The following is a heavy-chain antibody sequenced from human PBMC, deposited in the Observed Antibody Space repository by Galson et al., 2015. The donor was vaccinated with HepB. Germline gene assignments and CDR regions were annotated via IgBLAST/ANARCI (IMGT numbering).Heavy chain of an antibody. CDR1: GFTFSSYS. CDR2: ISSSSSYI. D-gene: IGHD3-3*01. J-gene: IGHJ6*03. V-gene: IGHV3-21*01. Sequence: SLRLSCAASGFTFSSYSMNWVRQAPGKGLEWVSSISSSSSYIYYADSVKGRFTISRGNAKNSLYLQMNSLRAEDTAVYYCARDRSVRFLGRQPYYYYYMDVWGKGTTVTVSS. CDR3: ARDRSVRFLGRQPYYYYYMDV.